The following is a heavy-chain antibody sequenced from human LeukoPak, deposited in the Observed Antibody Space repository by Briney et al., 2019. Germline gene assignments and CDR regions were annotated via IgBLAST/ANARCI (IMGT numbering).Heavy chain of an antibody. CDR2: INHSGST. D-gene: IGHD2-2*01. CDR1: GGSFSGYY. CDR3: ASLEGGVVPAAPVCY. Sequence: SETLSLTCAVYGGSFSGYYWSWIRQPPGKGLEWIGEINHSGSTNYNPSLKSRVTISVDTSKNQFSLKLSSVTAADTAVYYCASLEGGVVPAAPVCYWGQGTLVTVSS. V-gene: IGHV4-34*01. J-gene: IGHJ4*02.